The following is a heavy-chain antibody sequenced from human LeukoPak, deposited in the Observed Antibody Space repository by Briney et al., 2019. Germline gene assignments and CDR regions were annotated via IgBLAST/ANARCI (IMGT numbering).Heavy chain of an antibody. CDR2: IRGSGGSK. J-gene: IGHJ5*02. CDR1: GFTFSSYA. CDR3: AKEGSYSTPNCFDP. Sequence: GGSLRLSCAVSGFTFSSYAMRWVRQAPGKGLEWVSAIRGSGGSKYYAVSVKGRFTISRDNYKNTLYLQMNSVRAEDTAVYYCAKEGSYSTPNCFDPWGQGTLVTVSS. V-gene: IGHV3-23*01. D-gene: IGHD2-15*01.